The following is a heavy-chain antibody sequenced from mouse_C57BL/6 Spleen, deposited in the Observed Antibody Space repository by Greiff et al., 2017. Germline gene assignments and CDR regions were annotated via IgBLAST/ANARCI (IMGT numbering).Heavy chain of an antibody. J-gene: IGHJ3*01. CDR2: IRNKANGYTT. CDR3: VKAVYYYGSAWFAY. CDR1: GFTFTDYY. Sequence: EVQRVESGGGLVQPGASLRLSCAASGFTFTDYYMSWVRQPPGKAPEWFALIRNKANGYTTEYTASVKGRFTISRDNSQNILYLQMNTLRAEDSATYDCVKAVYYYGSAWFAYWGQGTLVTVSA. D-gene: IGHD1-1*01. V-gene: IGHV7-4*01.